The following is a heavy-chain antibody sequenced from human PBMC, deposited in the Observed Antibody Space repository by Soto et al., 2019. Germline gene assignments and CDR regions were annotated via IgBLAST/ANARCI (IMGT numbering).Heavy chain of an antibody. V-gene: IGHV3-15*07. J-gene: IGHJ5*02. CDR1: GFTFSNAW. CDR2: IKSNTDGGTA. CDR3: TIGLIGTPPNH. D-gene: IGHD1-7*01. Sequence: EVQLVESGGGLVKPGGSLRLSCAASGFTFSNAWMNWVRQSPEKGLEWVGRIKSNTDGGTADYAAPVKDRFTLSRDDSNDPLFLQMSTLKTEDTAVDDCTIGLIGTPPNHWGQGTLGTDSS.